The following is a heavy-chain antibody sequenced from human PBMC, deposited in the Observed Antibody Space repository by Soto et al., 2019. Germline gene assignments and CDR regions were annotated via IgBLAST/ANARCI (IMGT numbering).Heavy chain of an antibody. CDR1: GASISSGGYY. J-gene: IGHJ1*01. CDR2: IYYSGST. CDR3: ARGGDYCSGGSCYSRAEYFQH. D-gene: IGHD2-15*01. Sequence: SETLSLTCTVSGASISSGGYYWSWIRQHPGKGLEWIGYIYYSGSTYYNPSLKSRVTISVDTSKNQFSLKLSSVTAADTAVYYCARGGDYCSGGSCYSRAEYFQHWGQGTLVTVS. V-gene: IGHV4-31*03.